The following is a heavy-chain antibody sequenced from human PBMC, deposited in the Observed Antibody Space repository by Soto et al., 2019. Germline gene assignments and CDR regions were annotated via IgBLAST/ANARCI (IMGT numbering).Heavy chain of an antibody. CDR2: IYYSGST. V-gene: IGHV4-39*01. CDR3: ARQVPAAIRLGGFDP. CDR1: GGSISRSTYY. J-gene: IGHJ5*02. Sequence: SDTLSLTCTVSGGSISRSTYYWGWIRQPPGKGLEWIGSIYYSGSTYYRPSRKSRVTISVDTSKNQFSPKLRSVTAADTAVYYCARQVPAAIRLGGFDPWGQGTLVTVSS. D-gene: IGHD2-2*02.